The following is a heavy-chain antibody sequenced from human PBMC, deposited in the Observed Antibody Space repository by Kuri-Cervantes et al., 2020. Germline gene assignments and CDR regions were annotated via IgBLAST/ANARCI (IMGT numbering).Heavy chain of an antibody. J-gene: IGHJ5*02. D-gene: IGHD3-22*01. CDR2: IYHSGST. CDR3: ARDLGGSRYYYDSPAGHP. V-gene: IGHV4-4*02. Sequence: SETLSLTCAVSGGSISSSNWWSWVRQPPGKGLEWIGEIYHSGSTNYNPSLKSRVTISVDKSKNQFSLKLSSVTAADTAVYYCARDLGGSRYYYDSPAGHPWGQGTLVTVSS. CDR1: GGSISSSNW.